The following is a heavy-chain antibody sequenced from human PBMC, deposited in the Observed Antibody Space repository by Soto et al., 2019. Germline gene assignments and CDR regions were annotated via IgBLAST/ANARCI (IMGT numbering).Heavy chain of an antibody. V-gene: IGHV3-21*01. CDR2: ISSSSSYI. CDR1: GFTFSSYS. D-gene: IGHD4-17*01. J-gene: IGHJ4*02. Sequence: PGGSLRLSCAASGFTFSSYSMNWVRQAPGKGLEWVSSISSSSSYIYYADSVKGRFTISRDNAKNSLYLQMNSLRAEDTAVYYCARDRTVTHYFDYWGQGTLVTVSS. CDR3: ARDRTVTHYFDY.